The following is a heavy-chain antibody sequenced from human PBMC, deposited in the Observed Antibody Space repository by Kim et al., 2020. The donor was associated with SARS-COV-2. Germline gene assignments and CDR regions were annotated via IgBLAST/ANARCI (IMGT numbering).Heavy chain of an antibody. CDR3: ARAGTYGSGLIKDY. J-gene: IGHJ4*02. D-gene: IGHD3-10*01. CDR2: IWYDGSNK. CDR1: GFTFSSYG. Sequence: GGSLRLSCAASGFTFSSYGMHWVRQAPGKGLEWVAVIWYDGSNKYYADSVKGRFTISRDNSKNTLYLQMNSLRAEDTAVYYCARAGTYGSGLIKDYWGQGTLVTVSS. V-gene: IGHV3-33*01.